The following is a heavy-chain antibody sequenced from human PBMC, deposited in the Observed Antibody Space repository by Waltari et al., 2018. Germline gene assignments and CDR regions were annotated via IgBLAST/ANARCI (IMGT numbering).Heavy chain of an antibody. CDR2: TYYRSKWYN. J-gene: IGHJ6*02. D-gene: IGHD6-13*01. CDR3: AREGIAAAGNYYYYGMDV. Sequence: QVQLQQSGPGLVKPSQTLSLTCAISGDSVSSHRAAWNWLRKSPSERLEWLGRTYYRSKWYNDYAVSVKSRITINPDTSKNQFSLQLNSVTPEDTAVYYCAREGIAAAGNYYYYGMDVWGQGTTVTVSS. CDR1: GDSVSSHRAA. V-gene: IGHV6-1*01.